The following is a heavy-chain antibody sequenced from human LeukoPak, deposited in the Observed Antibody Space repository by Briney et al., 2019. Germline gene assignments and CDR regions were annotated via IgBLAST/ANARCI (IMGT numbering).Heavy chain of an antibody. CDR1: GYTFTGYY. V-gene: IGHV1-2*02. J-gene: IGHJ5*02. CDR3: ASSSGYRNWFDP. CDR2: INPNSGAT. Sequence: ASVKVSCKASGYTFTGYYMHWVRQAPGQGLEWMGWINPNSGATNYAQKFQGRVTMTRDTSISTAYMELSRLRSDDTAVYYCASSSGYRNWFDPWRQGTLVTVP. D-gene: IGHD3-22*01.